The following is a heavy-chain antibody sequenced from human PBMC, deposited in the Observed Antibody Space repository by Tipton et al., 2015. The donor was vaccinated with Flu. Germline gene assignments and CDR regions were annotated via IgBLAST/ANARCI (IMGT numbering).Heavy chain of an antibody. CDR3: ARSPSYSGSGIYPYYFDD. D-gene: IGHD3-10*01. CDR2: VSSSGGA. J-gene: IGHJ4*02. Sequence: TLSLTCSVSGGSIESVSYYWTWIRQSPGKGLEWIGSVSSSGGAYNNPFLNSRVSISVDTSKNQFSLQLNSVTAEDTAVYYCARSPSYSGSGIYPYYFDDWGQGTLVTVSS. CDR1: GGSIESVSYY. V-gene: IGHV4-39*07.